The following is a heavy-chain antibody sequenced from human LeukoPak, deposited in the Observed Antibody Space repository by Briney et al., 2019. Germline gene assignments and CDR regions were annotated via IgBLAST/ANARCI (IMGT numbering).Heavy chain of an antibody. D-gene: IGHD2-8*01. V-gene: IGHV1-46*01. CDR1: GYNFISYY. CDR3: AREDVVLVDAVRYYYYGMDV. Sequence: ASVNVSCKASGYNFISYYMHWVRQAPGQGLEWMGLINPSGGSTSYAQKFQDRVTMTRDTSTSTVYMELSSLKSEDTAVYHCAREDVVLVDAVRYYYYGMDVWGQGTTVTVSS. J-gene: IGHJ6*02. CDR2: INPSGGST.